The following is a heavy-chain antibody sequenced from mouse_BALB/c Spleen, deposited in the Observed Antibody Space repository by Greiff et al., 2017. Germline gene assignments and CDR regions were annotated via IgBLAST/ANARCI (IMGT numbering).Heavy chain of an antibody. D-gene: IGHD2-2*01. CDR2: IDPETGGT. CDR1: GYTFTDYE. V-gene: IGHV1-15*01. J-gene: IGHJ1*01. CDR3: TRWLRPYWYFDV. Sequence: QVQLKQSGAELVRPGASVTLSCKASGYTFTDYEMHWVKQTPVHGLEWIGAIDPETGGTAYNQKFKGKATLTADKSSSTAYMELRSLTSEDSAVYYCTRWLRPYWYFDVWGAGTTVTVSS.